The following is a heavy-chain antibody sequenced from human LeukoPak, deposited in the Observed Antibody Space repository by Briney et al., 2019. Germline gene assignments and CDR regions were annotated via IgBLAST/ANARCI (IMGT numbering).Heavy chain of an antibody. V-gene: IGHV1-18*01. J-gene: IGHJ4*02. CDR2: ISAYNGNT. CDR3: ARDVGEYCSSTNCYASHY. Sequence: ASVKVSCKASGYTFTSYGISWVRQAPGQGLEWMGWISAYNGNTNYAQKLQGRVTMTTDTSTSTAYMELRSLRSDDTAVYYCARDVGEYCSSTNCYASHYWGQGTLVTVSS. CDR1: GYTFTSYG. D-gene: IGHD2-2*01.